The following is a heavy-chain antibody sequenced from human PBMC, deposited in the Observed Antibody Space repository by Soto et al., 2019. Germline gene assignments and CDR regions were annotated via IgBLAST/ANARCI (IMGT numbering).Heavy chain of an antibody. CDR2: IYYRGNA. J-gene: IGHJ4*02. Sequence: QLQLQESGPGLVKPSETLSLTCSVSDDSINSDKYYWGWIRQPPGKGLEWIGSIYYRGNAYYNPSRQTRVTISLDKSRSQFSLKLNSVTAAESAVYFCARLEGLATISYYFDFWGPGALVPVSS. V-gene: IGHV4-39*01. CDR3: ARLEGLATISYYFDF. D-gene: IGHD6-19*01. CDR1: DDSINSDKYY.